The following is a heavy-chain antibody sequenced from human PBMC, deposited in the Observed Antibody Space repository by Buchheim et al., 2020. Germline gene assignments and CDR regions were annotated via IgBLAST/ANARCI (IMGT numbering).Heavy chain of an antibody. Sequence: QVQLVESGGGVVQPGRSLRLSCAASGFTFSSYGMHWVRQAPGKGLEWVAVISYDGSNKYYADSVKGRFTISRDNSKSTLYLQMNSLRAEDTAVYYCAKDLSRPMYYYGSGSYYNGGMDVWGQGTT. J-gene: IGHJ6*02. V-gene: IGHV3-30*18. CDR2: ISYDGSNK. CDR1: GFTFSSYG. CDR3: AKDLSRPMYYYGSGSYYNGGMDV. D-gene: IGHD3-10*01.